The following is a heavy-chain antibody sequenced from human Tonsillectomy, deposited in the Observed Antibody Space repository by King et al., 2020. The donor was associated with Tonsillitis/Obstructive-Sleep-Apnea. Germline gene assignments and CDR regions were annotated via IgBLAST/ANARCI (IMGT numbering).Heavy chain of an antibody. D-gene: IGHD3-22*01. V-gene: IGHV2-5*02. J-gene: IGHJ4*02. CDR3: AHSSYYYDISGYLYFDY. CDR1: GFSLSTSGVG. Sequence: ITLKESGPTLVKPTQTLTLTCTFSGFSLSTSGVGVGWIRQPPGKALEWLALIYWDDDKRYSPSLKSRLTITKDTSKNQVVLTMTNMDPVDTATYYCAHSSYYYDISGYLYFDYWGQGTLVTVSS. CDR2: IYWDDDK.